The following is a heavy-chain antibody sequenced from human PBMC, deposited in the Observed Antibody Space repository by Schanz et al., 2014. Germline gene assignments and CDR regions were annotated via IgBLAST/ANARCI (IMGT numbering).Heavy chain of an antibody. D-gene: IGHD1-26*01. CDR3: VKDLQRELLRDDHYYGMDV. CDR2: ISYDGINK. J-gene: IGHJ6*02. CDR1: GFNFSTYA. Sequence: QVHLVESGGGVVQPGGSLRLSCAASGFNFSTYALHWVRQAPGKGLEWVAVISYDGINKYYADSVKGRFTTSRDNSKNTMYLQMNSLRAEDTAVYYCVKDLQRELLRDDHYYGMDVWGQGTTVTVSS. V-gene: IGHV3-30*04.